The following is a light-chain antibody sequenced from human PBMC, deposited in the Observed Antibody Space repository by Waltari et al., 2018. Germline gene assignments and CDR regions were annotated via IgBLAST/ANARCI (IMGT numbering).Light chain of an antibody. CDR2: ENT. CDR1: SSNIGNNY. V-gene: IGLV1-51*02. Sequence: QSVLTQPPSVSAAPGQRVTISCSGGSSNIGNNYVSWYRQFPGTAPKLLLYENTERPSGIPGRFSGSKSGTSATLDITGLQAGDEAEYYCGTWDSSLSGAVFGGGTHLTVL. J-gene: IGLJ7*01. CDR3: GTWDSSLSGAV.